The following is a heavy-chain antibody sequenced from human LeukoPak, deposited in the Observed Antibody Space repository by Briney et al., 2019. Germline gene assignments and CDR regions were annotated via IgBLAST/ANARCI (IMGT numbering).Heavy chain of an antibody. CDR1: GGSISSSSYY. Sequence: PSETLSLTCTVSGGSISSSSYYWGWIRQPPGQGLEWIGSIYYSGSTYYNPSLKSRVTISGDTSRNQFSLKLSSVTAADTAVYYCARLEKVVVPATFDYWGQGTLVTVSS. CDR2: IYYSGST. D-gene: IGHD2-15*01. CDR3: ARLEKVVVPATFDY. V-gene: IGHV4-39*01. J-gene: IGHJ4*02.